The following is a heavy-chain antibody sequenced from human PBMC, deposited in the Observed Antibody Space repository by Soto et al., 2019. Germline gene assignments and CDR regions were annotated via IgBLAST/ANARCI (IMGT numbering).Heavy chain of an antibody. Sequence: QVQLVESGGGVVQPGRSLRLSCAASGFTFSRYGMHWVRQAPGKGLEWVAVIWYDGSNKYYADSVKGRFTISRDNSKNTLYLQMNSLRAEDTAVYYCARGPLWFGEDAFDIWGQGTMVTVSS. CDR1: GFTFSRYG. CDR2: IWYDGSNK. V-gene: IGHV3-33*01. J-gene: IGHJ3*02. D-gene: IGHD3-10*01. CDR3: ARGPLWFGEDAFDI.